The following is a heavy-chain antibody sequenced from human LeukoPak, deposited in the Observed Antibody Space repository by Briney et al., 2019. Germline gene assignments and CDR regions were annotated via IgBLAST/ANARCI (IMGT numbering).Heavy chain of an antibody. V-gene: IGHV3-74*01. Sequence: AGGSLRLSCAASGFTFSNYWMHWVRQAPGKGLVWVSRINSDGSTTNYADSVKGRFTISRDNAKNTLFLQMNSLRAEDTAVYYCASLQNVPSYYYYYVMDVWGQGTTVTVSS. CDR1: GFTFSNYW. CDR3: ASLQNVPSYYYYYVMDV. CDR2: INSDGSTT. D-gene: IGHD2/OR15-2a*01. J-gene: IGHJ6*02.